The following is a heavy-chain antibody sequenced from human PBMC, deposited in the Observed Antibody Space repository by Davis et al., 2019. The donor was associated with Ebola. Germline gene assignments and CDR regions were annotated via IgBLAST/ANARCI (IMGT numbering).Heavy chain of an antibody. V-gene: IGHV3-9*03. CDR2: ISWNSGSI. J-gene: IGHJ3*02. CDR3: AKDMRNGPAMVSAFDI. CDR1: GFTFDDYA. Sequence: SLKISCAASGFTFDDYAMHWVRQAPGKGLEWVSGISWNSGSIGYADSVKGRFTISRDNAKNSLYLQMNSLRAEDMALYYCAKDMRNGPAMVSAFDIWGQGTMVTVSS. D-gene: IGHD5-18*01.